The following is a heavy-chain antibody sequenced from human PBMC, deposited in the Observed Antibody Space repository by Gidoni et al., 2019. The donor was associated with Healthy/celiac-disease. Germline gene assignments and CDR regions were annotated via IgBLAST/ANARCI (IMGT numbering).Heavy chain of an antibody. CDR1: GFTFSSYG. CDR2: LWYDGSNK. CDR3: ARDQMEQWLVGPSSWFDP. V-gene: IGHV3-33*01. D-gene: IGHD6-19*01. Sequence: QVQLVESGGGVVQPGRSLRLSCAASGFTFSSYGMHWVRQAPGKGLAWVALLWYDGSNKYYADAVKGRFTISRDNSKNTLYLKMNSLRAEDTAVYYCARDQMEQWLVGPSSWFDPWGQGTLVTVSS. J-gene: IGHJ5*02.